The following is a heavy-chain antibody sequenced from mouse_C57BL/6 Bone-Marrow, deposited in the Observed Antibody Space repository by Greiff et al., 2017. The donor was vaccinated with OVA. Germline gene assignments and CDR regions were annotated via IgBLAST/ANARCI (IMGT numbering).Heavy chain of an antibody. Sequence: QVQLKESGAELARPGASVKLSCKASGYTFTSYGISWVKQRPGQGLAWIGAIYPRSGYTYYNEKFKGKATLTADKSSSTAYMELRSLTSEDSAVYFCARSYDGYHPHWYFDVWGTGTTVTVSS. J-gene: IGHJ1*03. CDR1: GYTFTSYG. V-gene: IGHV1-81*01. CDR3: ARSYDGYHPHWYFDV. D-gene: IGHD2-3*01. CDR2: IYPRSGYT.